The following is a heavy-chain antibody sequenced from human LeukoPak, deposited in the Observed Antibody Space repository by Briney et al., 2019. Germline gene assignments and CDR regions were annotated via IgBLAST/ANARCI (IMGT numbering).Heavy chain of an antibody. Sequence: SETLSLTCAVYGGSFSGYYWSWIRQPPGKGLEWIGEINHSGSTNYNPSLKSRVTISVGTSKNQFSLKLSSVTAADTAVYYCARGIRYYYGSGSSDFDYWGQGTLVTVSS. CDR2: INHSGST. CDR1: GGSFSGYY. J-gene: IGHJ4*02. CDR3: ARGIRYYYGSGSSDFDY. D-gene: IGHD3-10*01. V-gene: IGHV4-34*01.